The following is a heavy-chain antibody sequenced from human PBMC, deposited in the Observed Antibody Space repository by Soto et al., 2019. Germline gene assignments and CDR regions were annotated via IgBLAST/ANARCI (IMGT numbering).Heavy chain of an antibody. Sequence: KPSETLSLTCTVSGGSISSYYWSWIRQPAGKGLEWIGEINHSGSTNYNPSLKSRVTISVDTSKNQFSLKLSSVTAADTAVYYCARAPQITIFGVVITYYYGMDVWGQGTTVTVSS. D-gene: IGHD3-3*01. J-gene: IGHJ6*02. CDR2: INHSGST. V-gene: IGHV4-34*01. CDR3: ARAPQITIFGVVITYYYGMDV. CDR1: GGSISSYY.